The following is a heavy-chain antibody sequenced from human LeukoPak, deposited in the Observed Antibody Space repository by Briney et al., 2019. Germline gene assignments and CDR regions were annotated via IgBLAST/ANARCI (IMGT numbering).Heavy chain of an antibody. Sequence: SETLSLTCAVSGGSISSGGYSWSWIRQPPGKGLEWIVYIYHSGSTYYNPSLKSRVTISVDRSKNQFSLKLSSVTAADTAVYYCARQAYGSGWYGGYFDYWGQGTLVTVSS. CDR1: GGSISSGGYS. V-gene: IGHV4-30-2*01. J-gene: IGHJ4*02. CDR2: IYHSGST. D-gene: IGHD6-19*01. CDR3: ARQAYGSGWYGGYFDY.